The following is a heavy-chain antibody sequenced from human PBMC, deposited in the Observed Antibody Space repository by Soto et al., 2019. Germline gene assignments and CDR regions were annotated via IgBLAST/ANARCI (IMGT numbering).Heavy chain of an antibody. Sequence: QVQLVQSGAEVKKPGASVKVSCKASGYTFTSYGISWVRQAPGQGLEWMGWISAYNGNTNYAQKHQGRVTMTTDTATSTAYRELRSLRSDDTAVYYCARSARGIAARRGTDYWGQGTLVTVSS. CDR3: ARSARGIAARRGTDY. CDR1: GYTFTSYG. J-gene: IGHJ4*02. V-gene: IGHV1-18*01. CDR2: ISAYNGNT. D-gene: IGHD6-6*01.